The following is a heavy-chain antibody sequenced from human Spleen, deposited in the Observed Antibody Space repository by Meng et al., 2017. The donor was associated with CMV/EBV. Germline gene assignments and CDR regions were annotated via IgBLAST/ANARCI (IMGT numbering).Heavy chain of an antibody. V-gene: IGHV4-59*01. Sequence: SETLSLTCTVSGDSITTYYWSWIRQPPGKGLQWIGYIYYNGGTNYNPSLKSRVTISVDTSKNHISLKLSSVTAADTAVYYCARGPRGYSYEKDWFDPWGQGTLVTVSS. CDR3: ARGPRGYSYEKDWFDP. CDR2: IYYNGGT. D-gene: IGHD5-18*01. CDR1: GDSITTYY. J-gene: IGHJ5*02.